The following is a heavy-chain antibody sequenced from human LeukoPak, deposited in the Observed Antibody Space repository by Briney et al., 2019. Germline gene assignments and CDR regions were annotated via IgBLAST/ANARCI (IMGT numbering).Heavy chain of an antibody. D-gene: IGHD5-12*01. J-gene: IGHJ4*02. V-gene: IGHV3-23*01. CDR1: GFTFSSYA. Sequence: GGSLRLSCAVSGFTFSSYAMSWVRQAPGKGLEWVSAISGSGGSTYYADSVKGRFTISTDNSKNTLYLQMNSLRAEDTAVYYCAKDPRAPGIRLYYFDYWGQGTLVTVSS. CDR2: ISGSGGST. CDR3: AKDPRAPGIRLYYFDY.